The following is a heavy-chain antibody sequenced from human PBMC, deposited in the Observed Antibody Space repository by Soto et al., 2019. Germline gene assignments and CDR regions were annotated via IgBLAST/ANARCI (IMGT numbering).Heavy chain of an antibody. Sequence: PSETLSLTCAVSGGSISSGGYSWSWIRQPPGKGLEWIGYIYHSGSTYYNPSLKSRVTISVDASRTQFSLKLRSVTAADTAVYYCARVLWSGESPLDYWGRGTLVTVSS. J-gene: IGHJ4*02. D-gene: IGHD3-10*01. V-gene: IGHV4-30-2*01. CDR2: IYHSGST. CDR3: ARVLWSGESPLDY. CDR1: GGSISSGGYS.